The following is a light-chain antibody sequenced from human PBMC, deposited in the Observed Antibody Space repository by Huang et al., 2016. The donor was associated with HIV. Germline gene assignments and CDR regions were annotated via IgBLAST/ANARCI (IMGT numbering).Light chain of an antibody. CDR3: QQYNNWPVT. V-gene: IGKV3-15*01. CDR2: GAS. J-gene: IGKJ4*01. CDR1: DSVSTN. Sequence: EKVMAQSPGTLSVSPGERATLSCRASDSVSTNVAWYQQRPGQAPRLLIYGASTRATGIPARFSGSVSGTEFALTISSMQSEDFAVYCCQQYNNWPVTFGGGTKVEIK.